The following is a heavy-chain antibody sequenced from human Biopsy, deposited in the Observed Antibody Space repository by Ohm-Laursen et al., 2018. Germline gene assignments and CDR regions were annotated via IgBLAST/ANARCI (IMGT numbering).Heavy chain of an antibody. D-gene: IGHD5-24*01. Sequence: TLSLTCTVSGGPIDSYYWSWIRKPPGKALGGIGFIYFTGRPSYNPSLKIRVTMPVKTSKKQFSLRLSSLTAADTAVYYCASAGYNPDWNFDLWGRGTRVTVSS. V-gene: IGHV4-59*12. CDR1: GGPIDSYY. CDR2: IYFTGRP. CDR3: ASAGYNPDWNFDL. J-gene: IGHJ2*01.